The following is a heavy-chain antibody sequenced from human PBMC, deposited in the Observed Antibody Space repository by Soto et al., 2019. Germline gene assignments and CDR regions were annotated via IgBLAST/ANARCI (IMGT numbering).Heavy chain of an antibody. V-gene: IGHV3-48*02. CDR1: GFFTFSRNS. Sequence: EVQLVESGGGLVQPGGSLRLSCVVSGFFTFSRNSLSWVRQAPGKGLEWISYISSSNITYYADSVKGRFTISRDDAKNSLYLQMNSLRDEDTAVYYCARDLSGGNPYWGQGTRGTVSS. CDR2: ISSSNIT. D-gene: IGHD2-15*01. CDR3: ARDLSGGNPY. J-gene: IGHJ4*02.